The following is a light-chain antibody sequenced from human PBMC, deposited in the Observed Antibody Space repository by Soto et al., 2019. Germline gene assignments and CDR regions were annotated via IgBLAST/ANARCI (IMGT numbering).Light chain of an antibody. CDR3: CSYAGSSTDV. CDR1: NSDVGNYNL. CDR2: EGS. V-gene: IGLV2-23*01. J-gene: IGLJ1*01. Sequence: QSALAQPASVSGSPGQSITIPCTGSNSDVGNYNLVSWYQQHPGEAPKLMIYEGSKRPSGVSNRFSGSKSGNTASLTISGLQAEDEADYFCCSYAGSSTDVFGTGTKLTVL.